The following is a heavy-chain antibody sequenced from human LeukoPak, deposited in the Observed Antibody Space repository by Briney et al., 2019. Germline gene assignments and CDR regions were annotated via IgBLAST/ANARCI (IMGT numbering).Heavy chain of an antibody. J-gene: IGHJ4*02. Sequence: GGSLRLSCAASGFTFSSYSMNWVRQAPGKGLEWVSSISSSSSYIYYADSVKGRFTISRDNAKNSLYLQMNSLRAEDTAVYYCARERHGGNSLDYWGQGTLVTVSS. CDR2: ISSSSSYI. CDR1: GFTFSSYS. V-gene: IGHV3-21*01. CDR3: ARERHGGNSLDY. D-gene: IGHD4-23*01.